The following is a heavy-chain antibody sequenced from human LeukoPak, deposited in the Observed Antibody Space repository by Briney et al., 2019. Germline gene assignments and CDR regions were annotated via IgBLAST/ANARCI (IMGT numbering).Heavy chain of an antibody. CDR1: GGSISSGSYY. CDR2: IYTRGST. CDR3: AGDVGGYIDGSRPTELYWYFDL. V-gene: IGHV4-61*02. J-gene: IGHJ2*01. D-gene: IGHD5-18*01. Sequence: SETLSLTCTVSGGSISSGSYYWTWIRQPAGKGLEWIRRIYTRGSTNYNPSLKSRVPISVDTSKNQFSLKLNSMTAADTAVYYCAGDVGGYIDGSRPTELYWYFDLWGRGTLVTVSS.